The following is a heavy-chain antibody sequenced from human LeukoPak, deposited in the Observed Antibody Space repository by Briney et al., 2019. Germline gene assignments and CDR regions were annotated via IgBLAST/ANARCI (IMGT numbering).Heavy chain of an antibody. V-gene: IGHV3-23*01. CDR1: GFTFSSYA. Sequence: AGGSLRLSCAASGFTFSSYAMSWVRQAPGKGLEWVSAISGSGGSTYYADSVKGRFTISRDNSKNTLYLQMNSLRAKDTAVYYCAKKVYYDSSGYTDYWGQGTLVTVSS. CDR2: ISGSGGST. D-gene: IGHD3-22*01. CDR3: AKKVYYDSSGYTDY. J-gene: IGHJ4*02.